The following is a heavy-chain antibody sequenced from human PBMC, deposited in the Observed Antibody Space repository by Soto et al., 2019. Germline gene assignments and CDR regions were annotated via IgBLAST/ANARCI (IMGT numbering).Heavy chain of an antibody. V-gene: IGHV1-2*04. CDR3: ARDLPYDIVTGRLATYNWFYP. CDR2: INPNSGGT. J-gene: IGHJ5*02. CDR1: GYTFTGYY. Sequence: ASVKGSCKASGYTFTGYYMHWVLQAPGQGLEWMGWINPNSGGTNYAQKFQGWVTMTRDTSISTAYMELSRLRSDDTAVYYCARDLPYDIVTGRLATYNWFYPWGQATLVIVSS. D-gene: IGHD3-9*01.